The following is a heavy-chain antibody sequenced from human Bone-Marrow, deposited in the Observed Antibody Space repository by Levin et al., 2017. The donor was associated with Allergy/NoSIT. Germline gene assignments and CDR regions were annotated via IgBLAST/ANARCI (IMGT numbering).Heavy chain of an antibody. CDR3: GRGPALGLF. CDR1: GFTFSDYY. V-gene: IGHV3-11*01. D-gene: IGHD2-2*01. Sequence: PGGSLRLSCAASGFTFSDYYMSWIRQAPGKGLEWVSDISGSGSDKYYGDSVKGRFTISRDNVKNSLFLQMNGLKAEDTAVYYCGRGPALGLFWGQGTLVTVSS. CDR2: ISGSGSDK. J-gene: IGHJ4*02.